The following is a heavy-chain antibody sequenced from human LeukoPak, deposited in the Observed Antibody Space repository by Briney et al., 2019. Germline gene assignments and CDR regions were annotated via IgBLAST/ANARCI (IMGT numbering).Heavy chain of an antibody. Sequence: GGSLRLSCAASGFTFSSHWMHWVRQAPGKGLVCVSRIKSDGTYSDYGDSVRGQFTISRDNAKDTLYLQMNSLRVEDTAVYYCVRDDGYYGVDYWGQGTLVTVSS. CDR1: GFTFSSHW. V-gene: IGHV3-74*01. J-gene: IGHJ4*02. D-gene: IGHD4-17*01. CDR2: IKSDGTYS. CDR3: VRDDGYYGVDY.